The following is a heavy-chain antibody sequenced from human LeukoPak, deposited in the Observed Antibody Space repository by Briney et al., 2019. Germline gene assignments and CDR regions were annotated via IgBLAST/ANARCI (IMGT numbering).Heavy chain of an antibody. J-gene: IGHJ4*02. CDR3: AIYGDYTFDY. CDR1: GGSFSGYY. V-gene: IGHV4-34*01. CDR2: INHGGST. Sequence: SETLPLTCAVYGGSFSGYYRSWIRQPPGKGLEWIGNINHGGSTSYNPSLKSRVAFSVDTSKNQFSLNLSSVTAADTAVYYCAIYGDYTFDYWGQGTLVTVSS. D-gene: IGHD4-17*01.